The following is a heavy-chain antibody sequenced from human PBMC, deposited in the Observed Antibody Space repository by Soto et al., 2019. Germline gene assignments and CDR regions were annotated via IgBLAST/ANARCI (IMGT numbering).Heavy chain of an antibody. J-gene: IGHJ4*02. CDR2: SRDKPQGYST. CDR3: VRATYFSDSSGYTRCLDY. Sequence: GGSLRLSCAGSGFTLSYHYIDWVRQAPGKGLEWVVRSRDKPQGYSTAYAASVKGRFTTSRDESKNSAYLQMNSLKTEDTAVYYCVRATYFSDSSGYTRCLDYWGQGTLVTVSS. V-gene: IGHV3-72*01. CDR1: GFTLSYHY. D-gene: IGHD3-22*01.